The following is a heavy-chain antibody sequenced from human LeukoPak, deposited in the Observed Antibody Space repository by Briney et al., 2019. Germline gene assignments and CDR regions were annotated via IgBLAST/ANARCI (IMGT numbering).Heavy chain of an antibody. D-gene: IGHD5-24*01. V-gene: IGHV4-34*01. Sequence: NSSETLSLTCAVYGGSLSGYYWSWIRHPPGKGLEWIGEINHSGGTNYNPSLKTRVTISVDTSKNQFSLKLSSVTAADTAIYYCARGSRWTRKYYFDFWGQGTLVTVSS. CDR2: INHSGGT. J-gene: IGHJ4*02. CDR3: ARGSRWTRKYYFDF. CDR1: GGSLSGYY.